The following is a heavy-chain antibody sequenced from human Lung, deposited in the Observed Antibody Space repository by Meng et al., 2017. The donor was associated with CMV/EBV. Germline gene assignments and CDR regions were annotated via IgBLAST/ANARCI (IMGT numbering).Heavy chain of an antibody. CDR2: INWNGGST. D-gene: IGHD6-6*01. V-gene: IGHV3-20*04. Sequence: GESLKISCAASGFTFDDYGMSWVRQAPGKGLEWVSGINWNGGSTGYADSVKGRFTISRDNAKNSLYLQMNSLRAEDTALYYCAREEYSSSSQAGQYYYYYYGMDVWGQGTTVXVSS. CDR3: AREEYSSSSQAGQYYYYYYGMDV. J-gene: IGHJ6*02. CDR1: GFTFDDYG.